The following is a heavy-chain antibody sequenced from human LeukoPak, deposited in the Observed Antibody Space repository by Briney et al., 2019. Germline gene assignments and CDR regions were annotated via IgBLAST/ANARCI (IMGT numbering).Heavy chain of an antibody. CDR2: INHSGST. D-gene: IGHD3-10*01. CDR3: ARGSRYYYGSAIFDY. Sequence: SETLSLACAVYGGSFSGYYWSWIRQPPGKGLEWIGEINHSGSTNYNPSLKSRVTISVDTSKNQFSLKLSSVTAADTAVYYCARGSRYYYGSAIFDYWGQGTLVTVSS. CDR1: GGSFSGYY. V-gene: IGHV4-34*01. J-gene: IGHJ4*02.